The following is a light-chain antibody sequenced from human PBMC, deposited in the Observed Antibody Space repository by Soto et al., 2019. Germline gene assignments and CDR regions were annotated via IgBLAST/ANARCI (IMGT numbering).Light chain of an antibody. J-gene: IGKJ4*01. Sequence: DIQMTQSPSTLSASVGDRVTITCRASQSISSWLAWYQQKPGKAPKLVIYDASSLESGVPSRFSGSGSGTEFTLTISSLQPDDFATYYCQQYNSYVLTFGGGTKVEIK. CDR1: QSISSW. CDR3: QQYNSYVLT. CDR2: DAS. V-gene: IGKV1-5*01.